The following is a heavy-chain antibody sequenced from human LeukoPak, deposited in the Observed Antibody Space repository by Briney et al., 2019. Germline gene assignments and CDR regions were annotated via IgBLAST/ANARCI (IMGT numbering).Heavy chain of an antibody. CDR3: ARSQLGSGKYAFDI. CDR1: GGSISSGSYY. Sequence: SETLSPTCTVSGGSISSGSYYWSWIRQPAGKGLEWIGRIYTSGSTNYNPSLKSRVTISVDTSKNQFSLKLSSVTAADTAVYYCARSQLGSGKYAFDIWGQGTMVTVSS. J-gene: IGHJ3*02. CDR2: IYTSGST. D-gene: IGHD3-10*01. V-gene: IGHV4-61*02.